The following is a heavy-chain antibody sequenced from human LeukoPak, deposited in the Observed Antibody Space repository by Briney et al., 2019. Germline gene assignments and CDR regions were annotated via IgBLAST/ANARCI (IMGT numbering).Heavy chain of an antibody. CDR3: ARARFGYNRGPFDY. CDR1: GFTFSNYA. CDR2: ISYDGSSK. Sequence: GSLRLSCAASGFTFSNYAMHWVRQAPGKGLEWVAFISYDGSSKHYADSVKGRFTISRDNSKNTLYLQMNSLRPEDTAVYYCARARFGYNRGPFDYWGQGTLVTVSS. V-gene: IGHV3-30-3*01. D-gene: IGHD5-24*01. J-gene: IGHJ4*02.